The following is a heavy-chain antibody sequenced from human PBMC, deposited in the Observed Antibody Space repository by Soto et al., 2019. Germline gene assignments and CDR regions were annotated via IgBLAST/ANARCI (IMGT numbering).Heavy chain of an antibody. V-gene: IGHV1-69*01. D-gene: IGHD3-16*01. CDR2: IIPIFGTA. Sequence: QVQLVQSGAEVKKPGSSVKVSCKASGGTFSSYAISWVRQAPGQGLEWMGGIIPIFGTANYAQKFQGRDKITADESTRKAYMELSSMRAEDTAVYYGARGGEGGRGYFDYWGQGTLVTVSS. CDR1: GGTFSSYA. J-gene: IGHJ4*02. CDR3: ARGGEGGRGYFDY.